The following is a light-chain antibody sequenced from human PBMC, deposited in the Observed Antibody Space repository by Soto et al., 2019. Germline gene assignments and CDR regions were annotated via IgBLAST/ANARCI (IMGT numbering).Light chain of an antibody. CDR3: QQYYNTPYT. Sequence: DIVMTQSPDSLAVSLGERATINCKSSQSVLYSSNNENYLAWYQQKPGQPPKLLIYWASTRESGVPDRFSGSGSGTEFSLTISSLQAEDVAVYYCQQYYNTPYTFGQGTKLEIK. CDR1: QSVLYSSNNENY. CDR2: WAS. J-gene: IGKJ2*01. V-gene: IGKV4-1*01.